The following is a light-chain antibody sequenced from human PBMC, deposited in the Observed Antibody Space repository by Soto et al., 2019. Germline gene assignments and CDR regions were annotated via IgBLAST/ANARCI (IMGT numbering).Light chain of an antibody. CDR3: EQTNTFPPD. J-gene: IGKJ4*01. CDR2: GAS. CDR1: EGVARW. Sequence: DIQMTQSPSSVSASVGDRVTITCRASEGVARWLGWYQQKPGKAPKLLIYGASTLQPGVPSRFSGSGSGTDFTLTINSLQPEDFATYYCEQTNTFPPDFGAGTRVDLK. V-gene: IGKV1-12*01.